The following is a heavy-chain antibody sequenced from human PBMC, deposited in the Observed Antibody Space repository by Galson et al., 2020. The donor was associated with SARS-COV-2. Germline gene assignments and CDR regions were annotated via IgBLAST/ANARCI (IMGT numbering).Heavy chain of an antibody. Sequence: ASETLSLTCTVSGGSISSSSYYWGWIRQPPGKGLEWIGSIYYSGSTYYNPSLKSRVTISVDTSKNQFSLKLSSVTAADTAVYYCARDQGYYYDSSGYPQAAFDIWGQGTMVTVSS. CDR3: ARDQGYYYDSSGYPQAAFDI. CDR1: GGSISSSSYY. CDR2: IYYSGST. D-gene: IGHD3-22*01. J-gene: IGHJ3*02. V-gene: IGHV4-39*07.